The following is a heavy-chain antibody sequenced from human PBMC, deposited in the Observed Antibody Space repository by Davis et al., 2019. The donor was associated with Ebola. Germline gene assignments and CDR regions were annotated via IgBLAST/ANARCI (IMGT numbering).Heavy chain of an antibody. D-gene: IGHD2-2*01. CDR1: GASISSGYFS. V-gene: IGHV4-61*09. Sequence: SETLSLTCNVSGASISSGYFSWSWVRQPAGKGLEWIGHIYSSGSTKYNPSLESRVTISLDTSKNQVSLRLSFVTAADTALYYCARVLEDKFCSRSSCYGPLDWGQGTKVTVSS. CDR2: IYSSGST. J-gene: IGHJ3*01. CDR3: ARVLEDKFCSRSSCYGPLD.